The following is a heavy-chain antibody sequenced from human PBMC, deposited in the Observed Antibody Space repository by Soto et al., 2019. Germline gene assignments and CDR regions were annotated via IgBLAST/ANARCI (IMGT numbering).Heavy chain of an antibody. D-gene: IGHD6-13*01. CDR3: ARLGGSWYSPHYYYMDV. V-gene: IGHV3-20*01. CDR1: GFTFDDYG. Sequence: PGGSLRLSCAASGFTFDDYGMSWVRQAPGKGLEWVSGINWNGGSTGYADSVKGRFTISRDNAKNSLYLQMNSLRAEDTALYHCARLGGSWYSPHYYYMDVWGKGTTVTVSS. CDR2: INWNGGST. J-gene: IGHJ6*03.